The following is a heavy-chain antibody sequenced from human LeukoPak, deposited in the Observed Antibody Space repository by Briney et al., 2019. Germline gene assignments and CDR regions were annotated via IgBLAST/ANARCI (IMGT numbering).Heavy chain of an antibody. CDR2: ISGSGGNT. J-gene: IGHJ3*02. CDR3: AKDNYDFWSGVLNAFDI. V-gene: IGHV3-23*01. D-gene: IGHD3-3*01. Sequence: GGSLRLSCAASGFTFSSYAMSWVRQAPGKGLEWVSAISGSGGNTYYGDSGKGRFTISRDNSKNTLYLQMNSVRAEDTAVYYCAKDNYDFWSGVLNAFDIWGQGTMVTVSS. CDR1: GFTFSSYA.